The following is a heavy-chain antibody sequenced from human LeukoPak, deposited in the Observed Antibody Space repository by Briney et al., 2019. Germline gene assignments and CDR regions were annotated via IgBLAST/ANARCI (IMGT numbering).Heavy chain of an antibody. CDR2: ISWNSGSI. D-gene: IGHD6-13*01. CDR1: GFTFDDYA. Sequence: GGSLRLSCAASGFTFDDYAIHWVRQAPGKGLEWVSGISWNSGSIVYADSVKGRFTISRDNAKKSLYLQMHSLRAEDMALYYCAKGLSSSWYGYFDYWGQGTLVTVSS. V-gene: IGHV3-9*03. CDR3: AKGLSSSWYGYFDY. J-gene: IGHJ4*02.